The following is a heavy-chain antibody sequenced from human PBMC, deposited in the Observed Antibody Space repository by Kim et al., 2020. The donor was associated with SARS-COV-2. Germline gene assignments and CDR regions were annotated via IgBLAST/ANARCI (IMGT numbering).Heavy chain of an antibody. Sequence: ASVKVSCKASGYTFTSYYMHWVRQAPGQGLEWMGIINPSGGSTSYAQKFQGRVTMTRDTSTSTVYMELSSLRSEDTAVYYCARDPFVDTAMGDYGMDVWGQGTTVTVSS. J-gene: IGHJ6*02. CDR3: ARDPFVDTAMGDYGMDV. CDR1: GYTFTSYY. V-gene: IGHV1-46*01. CDR2: INPSGGST. D-gene: IGHD5-18*01.